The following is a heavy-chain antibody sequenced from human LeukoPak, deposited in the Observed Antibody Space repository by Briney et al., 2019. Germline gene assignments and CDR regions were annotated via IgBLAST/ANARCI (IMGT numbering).Heavy chain of an antibody. CDR3: ARVSSYDSSGYHFDY. J-gene: IGHJ4*02. Sequence: GGSLGLSCAASGFTFSSYEMNWVRQAPGKGLEWVSYISSSGSTIYYADSVKGRFTISRDNAKNSLYLQMNSLRAEDTAVYYCARVSSYDSSGYHFDYWGQGTLVTVSS. CDR2: ISSSGSTI. CDR1: GFTFSSYE. V-gene: IGHV3-48*03. D-gene: IGHD3-22*01.